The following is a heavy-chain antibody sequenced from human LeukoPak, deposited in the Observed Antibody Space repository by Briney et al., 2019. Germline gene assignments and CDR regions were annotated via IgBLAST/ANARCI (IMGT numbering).Heavy chain of an antibody. CDR1: GYTFTTYG. J-gene: IGHJ6*03. CDR2: ISAHNGNT. D-gene: IGHD6-13*01. V-gene: IGHV1-18*01. Sequence: GASVKVSCKTSGYTFTTYGISWVRQAPGRGLEWMGWISAHNGNTNYAQKLQGRVTMTTDTSTSTAYMELRSLRSDDTAVYYCARVSYSSSWDSRDYYYMDVWGEGTTVTVSS. CDR3: ARVSYSSSWDSRDYYYMDV.